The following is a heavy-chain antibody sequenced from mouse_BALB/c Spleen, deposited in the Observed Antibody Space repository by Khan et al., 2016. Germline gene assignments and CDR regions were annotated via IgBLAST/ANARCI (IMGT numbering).Heavy chain of an antibody. Sequence: EVELVESGGGLVQPGGSMKLSCAASGFTFSDAWMDWVRQSPEKGLEWVAEIRSKSNNHATYYAESVKGRFTISRDDSRSRVYLQMNSLSAEDSGIYFCRAVYLDYWGQGTTLTVSS. CDR1: GFTFSDAW. V-gene: IGHV6-6*01. CDR3: RAVYLDY. D-gene: IGHD3-3*01. CDR2: IRSKSNNHAT. J-gene: IGHJ2*01.